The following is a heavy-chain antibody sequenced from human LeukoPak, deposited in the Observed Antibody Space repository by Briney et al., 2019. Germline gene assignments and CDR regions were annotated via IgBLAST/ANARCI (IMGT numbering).Heavy chain of an antibody. CDR2: IYHSGST. CDR3: ASKYSGSYFDAFDI. D-gene: IGHD1-26*01. Sequence: SETLSLTCAVYGESFSDYYWSWIRQPPGKGLEWIGEIYHSGSTNYNPSLKSRVTISVDKSKNQFSLKLSSVTAADTAVYYCASKYSGSYFDAFDIWGQGTMVTVSS. CDR1: GESFSDYY. J-gene: IGHJ3*02. V-gene: IGHV4-34*01.